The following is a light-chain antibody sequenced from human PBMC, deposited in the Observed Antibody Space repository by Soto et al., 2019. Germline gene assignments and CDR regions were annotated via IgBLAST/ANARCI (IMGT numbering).Light chain of an antibody. J-gene: IGLJ1*01. CDR2: DDN. V-gene: IGLV1-51*01. Sequence: YMLTQPPSVSAAPGQKVTISCSGSSSNIGGNSVSWYQQLPGTAPKLLIYDDNKRPSGIPDRFSGSKSGTSATLGITGFQTGDEADYYCGSWDSSLSAYVFGTGTKVTVL. CDR3: GSWDSSLSAYV. CDR1: SSNIGGNS.